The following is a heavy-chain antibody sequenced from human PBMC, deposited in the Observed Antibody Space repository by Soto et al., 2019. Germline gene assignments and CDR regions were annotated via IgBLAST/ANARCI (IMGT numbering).Heavy chain of an antibody. CDR2: IYYSGST. CDR3: ARSRGATPFYGMDV. D-gene: IGHD1-26*01. Sequence: SETLSLTCTVSGGSISSSSYYWGWIRQPPGKGLEWIGYIYYSGSTYYNPSLKSRVTISVDTSKNQFSLKLSSVTAADTAVYYCARSRGATPFYGMDVWGQGTTVTVSS. CDR1: GGSISSSSYY. J-gene: IGHJ6*02. V-gene: IGHV4-39*07.